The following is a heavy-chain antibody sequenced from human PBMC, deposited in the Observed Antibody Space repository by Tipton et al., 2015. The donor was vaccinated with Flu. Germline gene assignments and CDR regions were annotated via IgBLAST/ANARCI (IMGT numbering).Heavy chain of an antibody. CDR3: AKDQEVVTGAPFDF. Sequence: SLRLSCAASGFTFSTYGMSWVRQAPGKGLEWVSVISNSGGETYYADSVKGRFTISRDNSKNTLYLQMHNLTAEDTAIYYCAKDQEVVTGAPFDFWGQGTLVTVSS. V-gene: IGHV3-23*01. CDR1: GFTFSTYG. D-gene: IGHD4-23*01. CDR2: ISNSGGET. J-gene: IGHJ4*02.